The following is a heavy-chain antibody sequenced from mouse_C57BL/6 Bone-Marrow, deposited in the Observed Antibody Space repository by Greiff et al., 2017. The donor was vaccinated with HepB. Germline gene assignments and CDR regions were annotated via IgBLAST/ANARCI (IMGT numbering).Heavy chain of an antibody. V-gene: IGHV14-4*01. D-gene: IGHD2-2*01. Sequence: VQLQQSGAELVRPGASVKLSCTASGFNIKDDYMHWVKQRPEQGLEWIGWIDPENGDTEYASKFQGTATITADTSSNTAYLQLSSLTSEETAVYYCTSIYYGYDVGSWFAYWGQGTLVTVSA. J-gene: IGHJ3*01. CDR3: TSIYYGYDVGSWFAY. CDR1: GFNIKDDY. CDR2: IDPENGDT.